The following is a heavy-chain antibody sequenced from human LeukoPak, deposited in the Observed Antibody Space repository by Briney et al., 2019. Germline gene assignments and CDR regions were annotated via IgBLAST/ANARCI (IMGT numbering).Heavy chain of an antibody. CDR3: ARVTYCSSTSCSTSDPMNAFDI. CDR2: INYSGST. Sequence: SETLSLTCTVSGGSISSYYWSWIRQPPGKGLEWIGYINYSGSTNYNPSLKSRVTISVDTSKNQFSLKLSSVTAADTAVYYCARVTYCSSTSCSTSDPMNAFDIWGQGTMVTVSS. D-gene: IGHD2-2*01. CDR1: GGSISSYY. V-gene: IGHV4-59*01. J-gene: IGHJ3*02.